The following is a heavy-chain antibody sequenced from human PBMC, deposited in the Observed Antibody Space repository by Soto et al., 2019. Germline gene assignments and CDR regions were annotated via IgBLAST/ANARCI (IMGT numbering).Heavy chain of an antibody. CDR2: IIPIFGTA. Sequence: QVQLVQSGAEVKKPGSSVKVSSKASGGTFSSYAISWVRQAPGQGLEWMGGIIPIFGTANYAQKFQGRVTITADKSTSTAYMELSSLRSEDTAVYYCARSVVVAATPINWFDPWGQGTLVTVSS. CDR1: GGTFSSYA. D-gene: IGHD2-15*01. J-gene: IGHJ5*02. V-gene: IGHV1-69*06. CDR3: ARSVVVAATPINWFDP.